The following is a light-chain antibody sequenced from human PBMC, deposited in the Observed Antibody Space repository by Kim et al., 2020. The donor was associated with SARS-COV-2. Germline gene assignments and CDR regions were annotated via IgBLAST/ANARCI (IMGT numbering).Light chain of an antibody. V-gene: IGLV2-8*01. J-gene: IGLJ3*02. CDR2: EVS. CDR1: SSDVGGYNY. CDR3: SSYAGSNNLL. Sequence: QSALTQPPSASGSPGQSVTISCTATSSDVGGYNYVSWYQQQPGKAPKLIIYEVSKRPSGVPDRFSGSKSGNTASLTVSGLRAEDEADYYCSSYAGSNNLLFGGGTQLTVL.